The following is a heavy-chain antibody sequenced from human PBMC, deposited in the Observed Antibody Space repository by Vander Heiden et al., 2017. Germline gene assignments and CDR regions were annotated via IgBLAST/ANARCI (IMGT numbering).Heavy chain of an antibody. CDR1: GFSLSTSGMR. J-gene: IGHJ6*02. Sequence: QVTLKESGPALVKPTQNLTLTCTFSGFSLSTSGMRVSWIRQRPGKALEWLASMDGDDDKVYSTSLKTRLTISKDTSKNQVVLKIGNMDPVDTATYYCARDYGDYGGYYYGMDGWGQGPTVTVA. V-gene: IGHV2-70*04. D-gene: IGHD4-17*01. CDR2: MDGDDDK. CDR3: ARDYGDYGGYYYGMDG.